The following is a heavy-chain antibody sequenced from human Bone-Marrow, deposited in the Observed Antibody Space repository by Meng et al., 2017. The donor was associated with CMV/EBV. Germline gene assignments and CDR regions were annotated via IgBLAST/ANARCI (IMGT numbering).Heavy chain of an antibody. CDR1: GYTFTGYY. CDR2: INPNSGGT. J-gene: IGHJ5*02. CDR3: ARLKVVGHLTGWFDP. D-gene: IGHD7-27*01. V-gene: IGHV1-2*02. Sequence: ASVKVSCKASGYTFTGYYMHWVRQAPGQGLEWMGWINPNSGGTNYAQKFQGRVTMTRDTSISTAYMELSRLRSDDTAVYYCARLKVVGHLTGWFDPWGQGTLVTGSS.